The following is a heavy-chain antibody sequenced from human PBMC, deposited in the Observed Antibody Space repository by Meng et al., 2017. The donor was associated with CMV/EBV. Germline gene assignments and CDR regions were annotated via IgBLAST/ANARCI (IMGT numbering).Heavy chain of an antibody. Sequence: GESLKISCAASGFTFSSYAMHWVRQAPGKGLEWVAVISYDGSNKYYADSVKGRFTISRDNSKNTLYLQMNSLRAEDTAVYYCARVSRVCSSTSCYIRYYFDYWGQGTLVTVSS. CDR2: ISYDGSNK. V-gene: IGHV3-30*04. CDR3: ARVSRVCSSTSCYIRYYFDY. J-gene: IGHJ4*02. D-gene: IGHD2-2*02. CDR1: GFTFSSYA.